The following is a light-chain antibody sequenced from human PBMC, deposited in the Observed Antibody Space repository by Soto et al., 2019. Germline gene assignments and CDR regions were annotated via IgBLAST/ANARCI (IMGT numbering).Light chain of an antibody. J-gene: IGKJ1*01. Sequence: DIQMTQSPSTLSASVGDRVTITCRASQPITTWLAWYQQKPGRAPKLLVYDASSLQSGVPSRFSGSGSGTEFTLTISSLQPDDFATYYCQQYHAYSLTFGQGTKVEIK. CDR1: QPITTW. CDR3: QQYHAYSLT. CDR2: DAS. V-gene: IGKV1-5*01.